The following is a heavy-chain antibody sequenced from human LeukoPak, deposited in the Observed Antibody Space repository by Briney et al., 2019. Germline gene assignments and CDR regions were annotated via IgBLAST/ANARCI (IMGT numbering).Heavy chain of an antibody. CDR1: GGSISSYY. J-gene: IGHJ4*02. CDR2: IYYSGST. Sequence: SETLSLTCTVSGGSISSYYWSWIRQPPGKGLEWIGYIYYSGSTNYNPSLKSRVTISVDTSKNQFSLKLSSVTAADTAVYYCAKGGDITSSQFDYWGQGTLVTVSS. V-gene: IGHV4-59*01. CDR3: AKGGDITSSQFDY. D-gene: IGHD5-12*01.